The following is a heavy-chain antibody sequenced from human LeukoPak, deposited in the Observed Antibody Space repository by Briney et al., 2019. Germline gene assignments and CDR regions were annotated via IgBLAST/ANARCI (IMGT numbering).Heavy chain of an antibody. CDR2: IIPIFGTA. J-gene: IGHJ5*02. V-gene: IGHV1-69*13. CDR3: DRDTGAGEGFDP. CDR1: GGTFISYA. Sequence: ASVKVSCKASGGTFISYALSWVRQAPGQGLEWMGGIIPIFGTANYAQKFQGRVTITADESTSTAYMELSSLRSEDTAVYYCDRDTGAGEGFDPGGREPVATAS. D-gene: IGHD4-11*01.